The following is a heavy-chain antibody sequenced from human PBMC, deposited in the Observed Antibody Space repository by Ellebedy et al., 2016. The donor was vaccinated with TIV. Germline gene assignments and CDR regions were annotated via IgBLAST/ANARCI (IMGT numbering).Heavy chain of an antibody. J-gene: IGHJ4*02. CDR1: GYTFTSYY. CDR2: INPTNGNS. D-gene: IGHD3-22*01. V-gene: IGHV1-46*01. Sequence: ASVKVSCKASGYTFTSYYFYWVRQAPGQGLEWMGIINPTNGNSNYAQKFQGRLTMTRDTSTSTVYMELSSLRSEDTAVYYCARGDNYYYESSGYYYTYWGQGTLVTVSS. CDR3: ARGDNYYYESSGYYYTY.